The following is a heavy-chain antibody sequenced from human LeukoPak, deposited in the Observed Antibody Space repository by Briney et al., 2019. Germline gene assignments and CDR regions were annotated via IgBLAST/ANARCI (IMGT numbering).Heavy chain of an antibody. CDR1: GFTFSSHA. CDR2: ITGSGIHT. D-gene: IGHD2-21*01. V-gene: IGHV3-23*01. Sequence: GGSLRLSCAASGFTFSSHAMSWVRQAPGKGLEWVSAITGSGIHTYYADSVRGRFTITRDNSRNTLYLQMNSLRAEDTALYYCARDRRFPDDAFDIWGRGTMVTVSS. CDR3: ARDRRFPDDAFDI. J-gene: IGHJ3*02.